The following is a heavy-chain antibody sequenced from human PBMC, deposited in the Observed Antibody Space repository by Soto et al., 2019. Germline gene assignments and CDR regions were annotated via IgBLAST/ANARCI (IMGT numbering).Heavy chain of an antibody. CDR2: IYPGDSDT. CDR3: ARAYGKYFDF. J-gene: IGHJ4*02. Sequence: GESLNLSCNVSGYSLTTYCIGSERQMPGKGLEWMGIIYPGDSDTRYSPSFQGQVTISADKFINTAYLQWSSLKASDTAMYYCARAYGKYFDFWGQGTLVTVSS. V-gene: IGHV5-51*01. CDR1: GYSLTTYC. D-gene: IGHD3-10*01.